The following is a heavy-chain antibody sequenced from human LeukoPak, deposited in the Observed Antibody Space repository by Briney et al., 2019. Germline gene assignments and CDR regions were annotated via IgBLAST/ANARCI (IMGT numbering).Heavy chain of an antibody. CDR3: ARREDNSGYYSRRPRYYFDF. CDR2: IYPGDSNT. D-gene: IGHD3-22*01. Sequence: GESLKISCKGSGYTFKNYWIGWVRQMPGKGLECIEIIYPGDSNTAYSPAFRGQVTISVDKSFSTAYLQWSSLKASDTAMYYCARREDNSGYYSRRPRYYFDFWGPGTLVTVPS. CDR1: GYTFKNYW. V-gene: IGHV5-51*01. J-gene: IGHJ4*02.